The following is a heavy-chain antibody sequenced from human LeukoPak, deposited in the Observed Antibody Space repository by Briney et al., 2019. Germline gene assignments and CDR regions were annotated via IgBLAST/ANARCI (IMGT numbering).Heavy chain of an antibody. Sequence: QTGGSLRLSCAVSGFSMTTYADNSVRQAPGKGLEWVSGIGGGGTEYYADSVKGRFIISSDSSQNLVHLQMNSLTVEDTAVYYCARAQGVLDYWGQGTLVTVSS. CDR2: IGGGGTE. CDR3: ARAQGVLDY. CDR1: GFSMTTYA. J-gene: IGHJ4*02. D-gene: IGHD3-10*01. V-gene: IGHV3-23*01.